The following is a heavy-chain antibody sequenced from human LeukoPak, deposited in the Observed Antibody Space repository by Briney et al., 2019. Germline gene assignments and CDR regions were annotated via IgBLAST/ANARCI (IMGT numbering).Heavy chain of an antibody. CDR2: IYYTGST. CDR3: ASLLNGGVSHWFDP. D-gene: IGHD7-27*01. Sequence: PSETLSLTCTVSGASISNSRYYWGWIRQPPGKGLEWIGTIYYTGSTYYSPSLKSRVTMSVDTSKNQFSLKLSSVTAADTAVYYCASLLNGGVSHWFDPWGQGTLVTVSS. CDR1: GASISNSRYY. V-gene: IGHV4-39*01. J-gene: IGHJ5*02.